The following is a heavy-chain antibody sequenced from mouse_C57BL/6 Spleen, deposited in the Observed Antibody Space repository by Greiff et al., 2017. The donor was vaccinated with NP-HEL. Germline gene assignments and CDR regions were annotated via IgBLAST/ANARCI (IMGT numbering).Heavy chain of an antibody. CDR3: ASPIYYDYLDY. V-gene: IGHV1-9*01. Sequence: QVQLQQSGAELMKPGASVKLSCKATGYTFTGYWIEWVKQRPGHGLEWIGEILPGSGSTNYNEKFKGKATFTAYTSSNTAYMQLSSLTTEDSAIYYCASPIYYDYLDYWGQGTTLTVSS. CDR1: GYTFTGYW. D-gene: IGHD2-4*01. CDR2: ILPGSGST. J-gene: IGHJ2*01.